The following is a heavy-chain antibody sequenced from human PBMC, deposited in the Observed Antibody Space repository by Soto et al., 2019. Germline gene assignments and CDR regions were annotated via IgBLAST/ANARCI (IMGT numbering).Heavy chain of an antibody. CDR3: ARDNNYYFDY. D-gene: IGHD1-1*01. J-gene: IGHJ4*02. CDR1: GFSLSSFG. Sequence: QVQLVESGGDVVQPGRSLRLSCSASGFSLSSFGMHWVRQAPGKGLEWVAVMSHDGSFQFFADSVKGRFTISRVISKNTLYLQMNSLRAEDTAIYYCARDNNYYFDYWGQGTLVTVSS. CDR2: MSHDGSFQ. V-gene: IGHV3-33*01.